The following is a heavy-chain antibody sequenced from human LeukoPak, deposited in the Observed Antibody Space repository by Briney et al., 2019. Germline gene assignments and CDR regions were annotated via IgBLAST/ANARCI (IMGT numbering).Heavy chain of an antibody. D-gene: IGHD3-3*01. CDR3: ARMATIFGVVIIAELRPPSYFDY. J-gene: IGHJ4*02. CDR1: GGSISRTDYY. V-gene: IGHV4-39*02. Sequence: SETLSLTCSVSGGSISRTDYYWAWVRQPPGKGLEWIGSIYYNAHTQTSASLRSRVTLSMDTSNNYFSLNLRSVTAADTAVYYCARMATIFGVVIIAELRPPSYFDYWGQGTLVTVSS. CDR2: IYYNAHT.